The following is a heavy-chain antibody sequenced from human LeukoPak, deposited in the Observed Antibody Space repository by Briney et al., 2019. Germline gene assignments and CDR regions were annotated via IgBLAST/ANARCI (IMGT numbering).Heavy chain of an antibody. Sequence: SETLSLTCSVSGGSISSYYWNWIRQTPGKGLQWIGYTHYSGSTNYNPSLKSRVSISVDTSKNQFSLKLSSVTAADPALYYCARGNAYNWRFDFWGQGTLVTVSS. CDR2: THYSGST. J-gene: IGHJ4*02. V-gene: IGHV4-59*01. CDR3: ARGNAYNWRFDF. D-gene: IGHD1-1*01. CDR1: GGSISSYY.